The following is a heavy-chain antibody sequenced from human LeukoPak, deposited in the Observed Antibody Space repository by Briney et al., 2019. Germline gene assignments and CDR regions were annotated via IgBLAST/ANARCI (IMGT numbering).Heavy chain of an antibody. V-gene: IGHV1-69*05. CDR2: IIPIFGTA. CDR3: ARDRDPISSWYAY. D-gene: IGHD6-13*01. J-gene: IGHJ4*02. CDR1: GGTFSSYA. Sequence: SVKLSCKASGGTFSSYAISWVRQAPGQGLEWMGGIIPIFGTANYAQKFQGRVTITTDESTSTAYMELSSLRAEDTAVYYCARDRDPISSWYAYWGQGTLVTVSS.